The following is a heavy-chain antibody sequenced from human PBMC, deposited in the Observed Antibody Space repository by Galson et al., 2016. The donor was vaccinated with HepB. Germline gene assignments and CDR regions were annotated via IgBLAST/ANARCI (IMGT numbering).Heavy chain of an antibody. CDR1: GFTFSNYW. D-gene: IGHD4-17*01. CDR3: ARDDETYGDPDF. CDR2: INQDGSEK. Sequence: SLRLSCAASGFTFSNYWMSWVRQAPGKGLEWVANINQDGSEKYYVDSVKGRFTISRDNAKNSLYLQMNSLRAEDTAVYYCARDDETYGDPDFWGQGTLVTVSS. J-gene: IGHJ4*02. V-gene: IGHV3-7*03.